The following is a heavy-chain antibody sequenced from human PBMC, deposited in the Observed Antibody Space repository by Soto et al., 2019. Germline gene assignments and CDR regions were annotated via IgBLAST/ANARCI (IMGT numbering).Heavy chain of an antibody. CDR2: MNPNSGNT. V-gene: IGHV1-8*01. D-gene: IGHD2-8*01. CDR3: ARGRYCTNGVCYYDAFDI. J-gene: IGHJ3*02. Sequence: GASVKGSRKGSGYTFTSYDINWVRQGTGQRPEWMGWMNPNSGNTGYAQKFQGRVTMTRNTSISTAYMELSSLRSEDTAVYYCARGRYCTNGVCYYDAFDIWGQGTMVTVSS. CDR1: GYTFTSYD.